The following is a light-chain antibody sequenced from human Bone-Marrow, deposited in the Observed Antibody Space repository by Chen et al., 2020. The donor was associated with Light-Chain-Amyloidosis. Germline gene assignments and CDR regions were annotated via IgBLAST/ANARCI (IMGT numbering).Light chain of an antibody. CDR3: QQYKSYSWT. V-gene: IGKV1-5*03. CDR1: QSINYW. CDR2: KAS. J-gene: IGKJ1*01. Sequence: DIQMTQPPATLSAAVGDRVTISCRASQSINYWLAWYQQKPGKAPNLLIYKASSLQSGVPSRFSGSGSGTEFTRTISSLQPDDFAAYYCQQYKSYSWTVGQGTKVEI.